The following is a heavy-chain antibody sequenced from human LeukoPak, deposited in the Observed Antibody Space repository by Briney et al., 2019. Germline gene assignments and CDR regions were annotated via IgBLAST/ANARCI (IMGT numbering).Heavy chain of an antibody. CDR3: ARNSVVPAATDYYYYGMDV. CDR1: GGSFSGYY. CDR2: INHSGST. D-gene: IGHD2-2*01. Sequence: SETLSLTCAVYGGSFSGYYWSWIRQPPGKGLEWIGEINHSGSTNYNPSLKSRVTISVDTSKNQFSLKLSSVTAADTAVHYCARNSVVPAATDYYYYGMDVWGQGTTVTVSS. J-gene: IGHJ6*02. V-gene: IGHV4-34*01.